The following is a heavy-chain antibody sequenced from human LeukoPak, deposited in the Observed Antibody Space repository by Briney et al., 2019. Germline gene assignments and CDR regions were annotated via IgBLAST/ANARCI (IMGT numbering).Heavy chain of an antibody. CDR3: ARKMRSGNWFDP. V-gene: IGHV3-74*01. CDR2: INSDGSST. D-gene: IGHD5-24*01. Sequence: GGSLRLSCAASAFTFSSYWMHWVRQAPGKGLVWVSRINSDGSSTSYADSVKGRFTISRDNAKNTLYLQMNSLRAEDTAVYYCARKMRSGNWFDPWGQGTLVTVSS. J-gene: IGHJ5*02. CDR1: AFTFSSYW.